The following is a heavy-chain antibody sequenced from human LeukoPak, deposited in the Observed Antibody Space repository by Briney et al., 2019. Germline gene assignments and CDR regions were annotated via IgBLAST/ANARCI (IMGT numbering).Heavy chain of an antibody. J-gene: IGHJ3*02. CDR3: AKHQTLFGEPRDAFAI. CDR1: GGSISSSSYY. Sequence: SETLSLTCTVSGGSISSSSYYWSWIRQPPGKGLEWIGYIYYSGSTNYNPSLKSRVTISVDTSKNQFSLKLSSVTAADTAVYHCAKHQTLFGEPRDAFAIWGQGTMVTVSS. D-gene: IGHD3-10*01. CDR2: IYYSGST. V-gene: IGHV4-61*01.